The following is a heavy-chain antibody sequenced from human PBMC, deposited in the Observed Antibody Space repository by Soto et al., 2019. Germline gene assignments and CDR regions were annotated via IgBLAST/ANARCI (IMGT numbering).Heavy chain of an antibody. CDR3: ARDAEKTYAFYF. Sequence: QVHLVQSGAEVKEPGSSVRVSCKASGGSFHNFAFNWVRQAPGQGLQWMGDITPMFGVPESAQNLQDRLTXXXXXXXXXXXXXXXXXXXXXXXXXXCARDAEKTYAFYFWGPGTMVTV. J-gene: IGHJ3*01. V-gene: IGHV1-69*05. CDR1: GGSFHNFA. CDR2: ITPMFGVP.